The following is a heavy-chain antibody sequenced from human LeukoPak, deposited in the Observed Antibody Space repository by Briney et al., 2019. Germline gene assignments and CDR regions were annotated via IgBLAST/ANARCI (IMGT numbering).Heavy chain of an antibody. CDR2: IYTSGST. CDR3: ARASAQYSSGWYSGSGMDA. Sequence: PSETLSLTCTVSGGSISSYYWSWIRQPAGKGLEWIGRIYTSGSTNYNPSLKSRVTMSVDTSKNQFSLKLSSVTAADTAVYYCARASAQYSSGWYSGSGMDAWGQGTTVTVSS. CDR1: GGSISSYY. J-gene: IGHJ6*02. V-gene: IGHV4-4*07. D-gene: IGHD6-19*01.